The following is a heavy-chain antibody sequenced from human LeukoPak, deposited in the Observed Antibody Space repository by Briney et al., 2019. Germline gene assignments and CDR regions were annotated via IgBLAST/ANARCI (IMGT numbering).Heavy chain of an antibody. Sequence: PEGSLRLSCAASGFNSANYYMAWVRQGPGKGLEWVSEINWSGSYTGHADSVQGRFTTSRDNAKSSLYLEMSNLRVEDTALYYCARSYAFRYEVFDLWGPGTLVTVSS. CDR1: GFNSANYY. CDR3: ARSYAFRYEVFDL. J-gene: IGHJ4*02. V-gene: IGHV3-20*04. D-gene: IGHD2-15*01. CDR2: INWSGSYT.